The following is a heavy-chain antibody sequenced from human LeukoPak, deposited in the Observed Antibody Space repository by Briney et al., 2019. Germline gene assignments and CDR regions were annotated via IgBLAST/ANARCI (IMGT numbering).Heavy chain of an antibody. D-gene: IGHD3-10*01. V-gene: IGHV3-30*02. CDR2: IKFDGYKD. CDR3: VKDRTAFMVGAEPFDI. J-gene: IGHJ3*02. Sequence: GGSLRISCAASGFTFRNYAIHWVRRPPGKGLEWVAFIKFDGYKDNYADSVKGRFTVSRDNSKNTLFLQMTSLRVDDTGVYYCVKDRTAFMVGAEPFDIWGPGTMVIVSS. CDR1: GFTFRNYA.